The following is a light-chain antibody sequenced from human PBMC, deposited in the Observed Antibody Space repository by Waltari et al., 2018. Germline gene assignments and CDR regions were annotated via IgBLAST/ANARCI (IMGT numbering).Light chain of an antibody. Sequence: DIQMTQSPSTLSASGGDRVPITCRASQSISSWLAWYQQKPGKAPKLLIYDASSLESGVPSRFSGSGSGTEFTLTISSLQPDDFATYYCQQYNSYSQTFGQGTKVEIK. CDR3: QQYNSYSQT. CDR1: QSISSW. V-gene: IGKV1-5*01. CDR2: DAS. J-gene: IGKJ1*01.